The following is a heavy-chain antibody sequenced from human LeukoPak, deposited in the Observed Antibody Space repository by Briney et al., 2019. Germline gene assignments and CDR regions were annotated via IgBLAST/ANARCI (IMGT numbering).Heavy chain of an antibody. Sequence: GRSLRLSCAASGFTFSNYAMHWVRQAPGKGLEWVAVISYDGSNKYYTDSVKGRFTISRDNSKNTLYLRTNSLRAEDTAVYYCARLGDSSPWGQGTLVTVSS. CDR2: ISYDGSNK. J-gene: IGHJ5*02. D-gene: IGHD3-16*01. CDR3: ARLGDSSP. V-gene: IGHV3-30*04. CDR1: GFTFSNYA.